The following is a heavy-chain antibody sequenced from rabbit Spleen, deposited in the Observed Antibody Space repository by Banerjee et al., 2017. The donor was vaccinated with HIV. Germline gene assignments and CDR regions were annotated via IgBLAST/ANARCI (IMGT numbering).Heavy chain of an antibody. CDR2: IVGSSSGFT. J-gene: IGHJ4*01. CDR3: TTMADSGGYWGL. D-gene: IGHD1-1*01. Sequence: QEQLVESGGGLVKPEGSLSLTCTASRFPFSDKAVMCWVRQAPGKGLEWISCIVGSSSGFTYSATWAKGRFTCSKTSSTTVTLQMTSLTVADTATYFCTTMADSGGYWGLWGQGTLVTVS. V-gene: IGHV1S45*01. CDR1: RFPFSDKAV.